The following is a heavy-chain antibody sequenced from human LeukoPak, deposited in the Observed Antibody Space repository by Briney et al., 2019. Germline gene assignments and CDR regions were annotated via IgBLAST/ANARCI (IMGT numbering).Heavy chain of an antibody. CDR2: ISGSSGST. D-gene: IGHD6-13*01. V-gene: IGHV3-23*01. Sequence: GGSLRLSCVASGFTFRSYAMNWVRQAPGKGLEWVSAISGSSGSTYYADSVKGRFTISRDNSKNTLYLQMNSLRAEDTAVYYCAKGSEQQLVFSYFDYWGQGTLVTVSS. CDR1: GFTFRSYA. J-gene: IGHJ4*02. CDR3: AKGSEQQLVFSYFDY.